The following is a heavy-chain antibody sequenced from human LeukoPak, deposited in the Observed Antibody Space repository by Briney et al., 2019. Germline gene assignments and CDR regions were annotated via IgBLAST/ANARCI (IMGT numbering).Heavy chain of an antibody. CDR1: GYTFTSYY. D-gene: IGHD2-2*01. CDR2: INPSGGST. Sequence: ASVKVSCKASGYTFTSYYMHWVRQAAGQGLEWMGIINPSGGSTSYAQKFQGRVTMTRDTSTSTVYMELSSLRSEDTAVYYCARAKDIVVVPAAPLFDYWGQGTLVTVSS. V-gene: IGHV1-46*01. CDR3: ARAKDIVVVPAAPLFDY. J-gene: IGHJ4*02.